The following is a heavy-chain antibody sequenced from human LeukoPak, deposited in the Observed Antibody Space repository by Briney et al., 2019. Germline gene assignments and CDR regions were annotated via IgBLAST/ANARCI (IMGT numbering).Heavy chain of an antibody. D-gene: IGHD3-10*01. Sequence: SETLSLTCTVSGGSISSSSYYWGWIRQPPGKGLEWIGSIYYSGSTYYNPSLKSRVTIFVDTSKNQLSLKLSSVTAADTAVYYCARDYGSGSYYRHFDYWGQGTLVTVSS. J-gene: IGHJ4*02. CDR3: ARDYGSGSYYRHFDY. CDR2: IYYSGST. CDR1: GGSISSSSYY. V-gene: IGHV4-39*02.